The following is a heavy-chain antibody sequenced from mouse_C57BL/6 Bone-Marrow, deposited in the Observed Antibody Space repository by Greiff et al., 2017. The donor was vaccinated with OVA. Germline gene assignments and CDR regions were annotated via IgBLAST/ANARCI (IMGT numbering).Heavy chain of an antibody. Sequence: VQLQQSGPELVKPGASVKISCKASGYTFTDYYMNWVKQSHGKSLEWIGDINPNNGGTSYNQKFKGKATLTVDKPSSTAYMELRSLTSEDSAVYYCARSPYYAMDYWGQGTSVTVSS. V-gene: IGHV1-26*01. J-gene: IGHJ4*01. CDR1: GYTFTDYY. CDR2: INPNNGGT. CDR3: ARSPYYAMDY.